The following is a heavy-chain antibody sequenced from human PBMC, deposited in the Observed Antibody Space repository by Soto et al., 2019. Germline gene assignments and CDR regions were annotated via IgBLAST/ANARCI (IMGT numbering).Heavy chain of an antibody. D-gene: IGHD3-3*01. CDR2: MNPNSGNT. Sequence: ASVKVSCKASGYTFTSYDINWVRQATGQGLEWMGWMNPNSGNTGYAQKSQGRVTMTRNTSISTAYMELSSLRSEDTAVYYCARDPFLRSGYYSYYYGMDVWGQGTTVTVSS. CDR3: ARDPFLRSGYYSYYYGMDV. CDR1: GYTFTSYD. V-gene: IGHV1-8*01. J-gene: IGHJ6*02.